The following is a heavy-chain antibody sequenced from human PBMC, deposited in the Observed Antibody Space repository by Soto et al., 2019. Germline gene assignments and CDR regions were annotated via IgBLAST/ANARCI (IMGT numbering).Heavy chain of an antibody. CDR2: INPNVGRT. CDR3: ARDHSSSWYGGLNNWFDP. J-gene: IGHJ5*02. V-gene: IGHV1-46*01. CDR1: GYTFTNSY. Sequence: ASVKVSCKASGYTFTNSYIHWVRQAPGQGLEWMGVINPNVGRTNYAQKFQGRVTITADESTSTAYMELSSLRSEDTAVYYCARDHSSSWYGGLNNWFDPWGQGTLVTVSS. D-gene: IGHD6-13*01.